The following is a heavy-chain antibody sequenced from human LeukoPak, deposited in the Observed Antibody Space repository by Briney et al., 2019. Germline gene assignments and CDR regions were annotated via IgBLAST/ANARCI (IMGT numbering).Heavy chain of an antibody. Sequence: GESLKISCKVSGYSFSSYWIGWVRQMPGKGLEWMGIIYPGDSDTRYSPSFQGQVTISADKSISTAYLQWSSLKASDTAMYYCARQGSSWTILDAFDIWGQGTMVTVSS. D-gene: IGHD6-13*01. CDR1: GYSFSSYW. J-gene: IGHJ3*02. V-gene: IGHV5-51*01. CDR2: IYPGDSDT. CDR3: ARQGSSWTILDAFDI.